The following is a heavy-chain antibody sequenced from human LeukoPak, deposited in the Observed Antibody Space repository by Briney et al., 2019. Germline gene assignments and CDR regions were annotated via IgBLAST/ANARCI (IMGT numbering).Heavy chain of an antibody. CDR3: AKDARRTFGLSSGLYRGSYYFDY. V-gene: IGHV3-66*03. D-gene: IGHD6-19*01. J-gene: IGHJ4*02. CDR1: GFTVSGNF. CDR2: IYSSGTT. Sequence: GGSLRLSCAASGFTVSGNFISWVRQAPGKGLEWVSIIYSSGTTYYADSVKGRFTISRDNSKNTLYLQMNSLRAEDTAVYYCAKDARRTFGLSSGLYRGSYYFDYWGQGTLVTVSS.